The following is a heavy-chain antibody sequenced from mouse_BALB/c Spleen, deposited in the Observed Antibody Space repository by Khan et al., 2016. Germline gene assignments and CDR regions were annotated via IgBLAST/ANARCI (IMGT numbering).Heavy chain of an antibody. V-gene: IGHV3-8*02. Sequence: EVQLQESGPSLAKPSQTLSLTCSVSGDSITSGHWNWIRKFPGNKFDFMGYISHSGDSYYNPSLKSRISITRDTSKNQYYLQLNSVTTEDTATYYCATWDDYGSALAYWGQGTLVTVSA. J-gene: IGHJ3*01. CDR2: ISHSGDS. D-gene: IGHD1-2*01. CDR1: GDSITSGH. CDR3: ATWDDYGSALAY.